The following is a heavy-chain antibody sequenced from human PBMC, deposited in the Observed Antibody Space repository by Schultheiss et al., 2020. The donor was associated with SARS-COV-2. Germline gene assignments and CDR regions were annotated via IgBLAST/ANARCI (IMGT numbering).Heavy chain of an antibody. J-gene: IGHJ4*02. D-gene: IGHD3-16*01. CDR1: GFTFSSYA. Sequence: GGSLRLSCAASGFTFSSYAMSWVRQAPGKGLEWVSAISGSGGSTYYADSVKGRFTISRDNAKNSLYLQMNSLRAEDTAVYSCARVMITFGGVGYNDYWGQGALVTVSS. CDR3: ARVMITFGGVGYNDY. CDR2: ISGSGGST. V-gene: IGHV3-23*01.